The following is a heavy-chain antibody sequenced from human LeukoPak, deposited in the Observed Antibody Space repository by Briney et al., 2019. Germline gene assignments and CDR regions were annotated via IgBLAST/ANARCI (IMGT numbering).Heavy chain of an antibody. V-gene: IGHV3-23*01. CDR2: ISGSGDRT. Sequence: GGSLRLSCAASGFPFSSYALGWVRQPPGKGLEWVSAISGSGDRTYYADPVRGRFTISRDGSRNTLFLQMNSLRVEDTAVYYCARSTVTVAAAGIDSWGQGTLVTVSS. CDR3: ARSTVTVAAAGIDS. J-gene: IGHJ4*02. CDR1: GFPFSSYA. D-gene: IGHD6-13*01.